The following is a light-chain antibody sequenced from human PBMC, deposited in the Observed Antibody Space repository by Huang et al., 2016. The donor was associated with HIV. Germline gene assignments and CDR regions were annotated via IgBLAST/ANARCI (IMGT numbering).Light chain of an antibody. V-gene: IGKV3-11*01. CDR3: QQRSNWA. CDR1: QSVSSS. CDR2: DAS. Sequence: EIVLTQSPATLSLSPGERATLSCRASQSVSSSLAWYQQKPGQAPSHLIYDASNRATGIPARFSGSGSGTDFTLTISSLEPEDFAVYYCQQRSNWAFGQGTRLEIK. J-gene: IGKJ5*01.